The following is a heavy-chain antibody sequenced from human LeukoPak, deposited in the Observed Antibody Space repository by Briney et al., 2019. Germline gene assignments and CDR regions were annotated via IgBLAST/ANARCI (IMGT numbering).Heavy chain of an antibody. CDR2: VFYRGNT. Sequence: SDTLSLTCTVSGDSISNNYWSWIRQSPGKGLEWIGNVFYRGNTNYNPSLKSRVTISVDTSKNQFSLKLNSVTAADSAMYYWPRSVYAGSCYWGQGALVTVPS. CDR1: GDSISNNY. CDR3: PRSVYAGSCY. V-gene: IGHV4-59*07. J-gene: IGHJ4*02. D-gene: IGHD2-8*01.